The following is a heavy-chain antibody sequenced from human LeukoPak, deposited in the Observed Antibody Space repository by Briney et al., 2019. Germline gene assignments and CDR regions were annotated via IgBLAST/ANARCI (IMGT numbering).Heavy chain of an antibody. V-gene: IGHV1-18*04. Sequence: ASVKVSCKASGYTFPDYYIHWVRQAPGQGLEWMGWISAYNGNTNYAQKLQGRVTMTTDTSTSTAYMELRSLRSDDTAVYYCARDPYDILTGYPSLGAFDIWGQGTMVTVSS. CDR1: GYTFPDYY. J-gene: IGHJ3*02. D-gene: IGHD3-9*01. CDR3: ARDPYDILTGYPSLGAFDI. CDR2: ISAYNGNT.